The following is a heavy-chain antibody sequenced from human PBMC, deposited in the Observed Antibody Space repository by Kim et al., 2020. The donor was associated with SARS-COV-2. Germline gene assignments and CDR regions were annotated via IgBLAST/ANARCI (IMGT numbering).Heavy chain of an antibody. D-gene: IGHD3-3*01. V-gene: IGHV4-4*07. Sequence: SETLSLTCTVSGGSISSYYWSWIRQPAGKGLEWIGRIYTSGSTNYNPSLKSRVTMSVDTSKNQFSLKLSSVTAADTAVYYCARDKDSITIFGVVINDAFDIWGQGTMVTVSS. J-gene: IGHJ3*02. CDR2: IYTSGST. CDR3: ARDKDSITIFGVVINDAFDI. CDR1: GGSISSYY.